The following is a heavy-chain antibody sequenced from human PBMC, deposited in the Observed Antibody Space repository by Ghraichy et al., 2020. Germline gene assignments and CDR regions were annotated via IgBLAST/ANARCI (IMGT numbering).Heavy chain of an antibody. Sequence: GGSLRLSCAASGFTFSSYAMSWVRQAPGKGLEWVSAISGSGGSTYYADSVKGRFTISRDNSKNTLYLQMNSLRAEDTAVYYCAKDTMADFWSGYSPAPFDYWGQGTLVTVSS. CDR3: AKDTMADFWSGYSPAPFDY. J-gene: IGHJ4*02. V-gene: IGHV3-23*01. CDR2: ISGSGGST. D-gene: IGHD3-3*01. CDR1: GFTFSSYA.